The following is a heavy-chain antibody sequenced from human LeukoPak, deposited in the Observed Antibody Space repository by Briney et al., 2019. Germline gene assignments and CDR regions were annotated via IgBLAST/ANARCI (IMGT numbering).Heavy chain of an antibody. CDR1: GFTFSDYY. V-gene: IGHV3-11*01. J-gene: IGHJ4*02. CDR3: AKVSNSITMVRGVIIGGEFDY. Sequence: GGSLRLSCAASGFTFSDYYMSWIRQAPGKGLEWVSYISGSGSTIFYADSVKGRFTISRDNAKSSLHLQMNSLRAEDTAVYYCAKVSNSITMVRGVIIGGEFDYWGQGTLVTVSS. D-gene: IGHD3-10*01. CDR2: ISGSGSTI.